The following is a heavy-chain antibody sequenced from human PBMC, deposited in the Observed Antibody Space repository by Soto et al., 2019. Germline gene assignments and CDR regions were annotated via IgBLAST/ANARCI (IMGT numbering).Heavy chain of an antibody. CDR1: GFTFSDNY. CDR3: VRTNYFSDSSVYTRLFDY. Sequence: EVHLVESGGGLVQPGGSLRLSCTGSGFTFSDNYIDWVRQAPGKGLEWVGRSRDKAQGYSTIYAASVKGRFTTSRDESKSSVYLQMNSLKTEDTAIYYCVRTNYFSDSSVYTRLFDYWGQGTLVTVSS. CDR2: SRDKAQGYST. D-gene: IGHD3-22*01. J-gene: IGHJ4*02. V-gene: IGHV3-72*01.